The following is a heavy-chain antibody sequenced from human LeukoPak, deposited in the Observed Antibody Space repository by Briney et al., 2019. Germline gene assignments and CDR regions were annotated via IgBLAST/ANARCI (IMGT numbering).Heavy chain of an antibody. D-gene: IGHD1-26*01. CDR1: GFTFSSYG. CDR3: ARGSRGSYFYFDY. J-gene: IGHJ4*02. Sequence: PGGSLRLSCAASGFTFSSYGMHWVRQAPGKGLEWVAVLSYDGNKKYYADSVKGRFTISRDNAKNSLYLQMNSLRVEDTALYYCARGSRGSYFYFDYWGQGNVVTVSS. CDR2: LSYDGNKK. V-gene: IGHV3-30*03.